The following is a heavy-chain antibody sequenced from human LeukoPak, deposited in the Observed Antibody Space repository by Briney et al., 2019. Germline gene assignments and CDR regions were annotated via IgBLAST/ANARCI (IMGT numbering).Heavy chain of an antibody. Sequence: GGSLRLSCAASGFTFSSYSMNWVRQAPGKGLEWVSYISSSSSTIYYADSVKGRFTISRDNAKNSLYRQMNSLRAEDTALYYCAKDHLPGIVVADRDYWGQGTLVTVSS. J-gene: IGHJ4*02. D-gene: IGHD6-19*01. CDR1: GFTFSSYS. CDR2: ISSSSSTI. V-gene: IGHV3-48*01. CDR3: AKDHLPGIVVADRDY.